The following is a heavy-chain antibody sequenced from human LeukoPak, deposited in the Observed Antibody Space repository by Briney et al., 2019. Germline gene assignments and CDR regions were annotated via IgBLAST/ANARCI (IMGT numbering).Heavy chain of an antibody. J-gene: IGHJ4*02. CDR3: ARDTSGHYVYEE. CDR1: GGSISRGGSY. CDR2: IYSSRRT. D-gene: IGHD3-22*01. V-gene: IGHV4-31*02. Sequence: SQTLSLTCTVSGGSISRGGSYWSWIRQHPGKGLGWIGYIYSSRRTYYNPSLKSRIDMAVDTSRNQFSLNLRSVSAADTAVYYCARDTSGHYVYEEWGQGALVTVSS.